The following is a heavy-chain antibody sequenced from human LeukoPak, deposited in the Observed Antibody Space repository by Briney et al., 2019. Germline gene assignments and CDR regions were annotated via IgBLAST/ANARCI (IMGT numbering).Heavy chain of an antibody. CDR3: ARPYYDILTDYYVAFDI. CDR2: IYYSGST. Sequence: SETLSPTCTVSGGSISSSSYYWGWIRQPPGKGLEWIGSIYYSGSTYYNPSLKSRVTISVDTSKSQFSLKLSSVTAADTAVYYCARPYYDILTDYYVAFDIWGQGTMVTVSS. CDR1: GGSISSSSYY. V-gene: IGHV4-39*01. J-gene: IGHJ3*02. D-gene: IGHD3-9*01.